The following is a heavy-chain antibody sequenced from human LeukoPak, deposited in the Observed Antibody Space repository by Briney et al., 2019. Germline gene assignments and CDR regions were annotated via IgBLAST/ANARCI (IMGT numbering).Heavy chain of an antibody. CDR2: IIPIFGTA. D-gene: IGHD6-13*01. J-gene: IGHJ4*02. CDR1: GGTFSSYA. V-gene: IGHV1-69*06. CDR3: ARAMGIAAGNDY. Sequence: SVKVSCKASGGTFSSYAISWVRQAPGQGLEWMGGIIPIFGTANYAQKFQGRVTITADKSTSTAYMELSSLRSEDTAVYYCARAMGIAAGNDYWGQGTLVTVSS.